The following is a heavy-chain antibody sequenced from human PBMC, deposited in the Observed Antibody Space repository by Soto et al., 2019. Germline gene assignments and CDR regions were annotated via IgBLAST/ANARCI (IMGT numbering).Heavy chain of an antibody. CDR3: AKDRYRRLGELSSPFDY. CDR1: GFTFSSYA. V-gene: IGHV3-23*01. J-gene: IGHJ4*02. D-gene: IGHD3-16*02. CDR2: ISGSGGST. Sequence: EVQLLESGGGLVQPGGSLRLSCAASGFTFSSYAMSWVRQAPGKGLEWVSAISGSGGSTYYADSVKGRFTISRDNSKNTLYLQMNSLRAEDTAVYYCAKDRYRRLGELSSPFDYWGQGTLVTVSS.